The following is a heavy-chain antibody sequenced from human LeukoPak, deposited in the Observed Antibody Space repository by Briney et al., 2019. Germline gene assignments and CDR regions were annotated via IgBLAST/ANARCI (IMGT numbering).Heavy chain of an antibody. V-gene: IGHV1-18*01. D-gene: IGHD2-2*01. Sequence: ASVKVSCKASGYTFTSYGISWVRQAPGQGLEWMGWISAYNGNTNYAQKLQGRVTMTTDTSTSTAYMELRSLRSEDTAVYYCARGSLLRCSSTSCYFDLGYWGQGTLVTVSS. CDR3: ARGSLLRCSSTSCYFDLGY. CDR2: ISAYNGNT. J-gene: IGHJ4*02. CDR1: GYTFTSYG.